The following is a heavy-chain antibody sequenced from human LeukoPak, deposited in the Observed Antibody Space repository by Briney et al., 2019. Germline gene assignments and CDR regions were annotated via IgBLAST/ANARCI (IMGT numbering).Heavy chain of an antibody. V-gene: IGHV4-59*12. Sequence: SETLSLTCTVSGGSISSYYWSWIRQPPGKGLEWIGYIYYSGSTNYNPSLKSRVTISVDTSKNQFSLKLSSVTAADTAVYYCARDARPETGFDYWGQGTLVTVSS. CDR3: ARDARPETGFDY. CDR2: IYYSGST. CDR1: GGSISSYY. D-gene: IGHD1-14*01. J-gene: IGHJ4*02.